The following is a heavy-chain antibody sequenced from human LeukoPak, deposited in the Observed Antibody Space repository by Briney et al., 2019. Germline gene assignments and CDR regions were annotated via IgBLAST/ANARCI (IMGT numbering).Heavy chain of an antibody. Sequence: GGSLRLSCAASGFTFSSYGMHWVRQAPGKGLEWVAVIWYDGNNKYYADSVKGRFTISRDNSKNTLYLQMNSLRAEDTAVYYCARDPGSPGWFDPWGQGTLVTVSS. J-gene: IGHJ5*02. CDR3: ARDPGSPGWFDP. D-gene: IGHD2-15*01. V-gene: IGHV3-33*01. CDR1: GFTFSSYG. CDR2: IWYDGNNK.